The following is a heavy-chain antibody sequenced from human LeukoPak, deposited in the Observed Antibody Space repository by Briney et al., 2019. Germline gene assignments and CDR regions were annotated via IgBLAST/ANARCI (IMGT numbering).Heavy chain of an antibody. CDR1: GYTFTSYG. D-gene: IGHD2-15*01. Sequence: EASVKVSCKASGYTFTSYGISWVRQAPGQGLEWMGWISAYNGNTNYAQKLQGRVTMTTDTSTSTAYMELRSLRSDDTAVYYCARVRGYCSGGSCRGGYYYYMDVWGKGTTVTVSS. V-gene: IGHV1-18*01. J-gene: IGHJ6*03. CDR3: ARVRGYCSGGSCRGGYYYYMDV. CDR2: ISAYNGNT.